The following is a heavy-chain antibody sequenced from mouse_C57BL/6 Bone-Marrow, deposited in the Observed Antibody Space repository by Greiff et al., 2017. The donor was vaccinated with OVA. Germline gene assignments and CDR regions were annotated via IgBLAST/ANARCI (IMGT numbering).Heavy chain of an antibody. J-gene: IGHJ2*01. CDR2: IYPENGDT. CDR1: GFNITDDY. D-gene: IGHD4-1*01. CDR3: TTNWDYLDY. V-gene: IGHV14-4*01. Sequence: VQLQQSGAELVRPGASVKLSCTASGFNITDDYMHWVKQRPEQGLEWIGWIYPENGDTEYASKFQGKATITADTSSNTAYLQLSSMTSEDTAVEYCTTNWDYLDYWGQGTTLTVSA.